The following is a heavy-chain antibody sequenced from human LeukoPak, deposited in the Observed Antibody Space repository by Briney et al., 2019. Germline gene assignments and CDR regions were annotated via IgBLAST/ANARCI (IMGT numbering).Heavy chain of an antibody. CDR1: GYTFTSYG. D-gene: IGHD3-9*01. V-gene: IGHV1-18*01. CDR2: ISAYNGNT. Sequence: ASVKVSCKASGYTFTSYGISWARQAPGQGLEWMGWISAYNGNTNYAQKLQGRVTMTTDTSTSTAYMELRSLRSDDTAVYYCARDLGCGYYDILTGYCNPHFDYWGQGTLVTVSS. CDR3: ARDLGCGYYDILTGYCNPHFDY. J-gene: IGHJ4*02.